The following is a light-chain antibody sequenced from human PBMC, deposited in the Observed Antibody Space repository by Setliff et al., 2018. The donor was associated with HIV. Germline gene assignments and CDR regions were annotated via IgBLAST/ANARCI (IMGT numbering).Light chain of an antibody. CDR1: SSDIGGCNY. V-gene: IGLV2-14*03. Sequence: QSALTQPASVIGSPGQSITISCNGTSSDIGGCNYVSWYQQHPDTVPKLIIYDATNRPSGISDRFSGSKSADAASLTISGLQTEDEADYYCTSYTVNNTPVFGTGTKVTVL. J-gene: IGLJ1*01. CDR2: DAT. CDR3: TSYTVNNTPV.